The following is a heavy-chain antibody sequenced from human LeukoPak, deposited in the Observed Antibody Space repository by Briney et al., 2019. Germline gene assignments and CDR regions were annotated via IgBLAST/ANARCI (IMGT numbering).Heavy chain of an antibody. J-gene: IGHJ6*03. CDR1: GGSISSYY. V-gene: IGHV4-39*01. CDR3: ARHRSIVVVPAAYYYYYYMDV. CDR2: IYYSGST. D-gene: IGHD2-2*01. Sequence: SETLSLTCTVSGGSISSYYWSWIRQPPGKGLEWIGSIYYSGSTYYNPSLKSRVTISVDTSKNQFSLKLSSVTAADTAVYYCARHRSIVVVPAAYYYYYYMDVWGKGTTVTVSS.